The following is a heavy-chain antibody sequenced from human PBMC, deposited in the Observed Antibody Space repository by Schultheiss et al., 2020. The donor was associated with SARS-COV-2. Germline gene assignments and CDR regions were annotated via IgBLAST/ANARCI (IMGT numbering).Heavy chain of an antibody. CDR1: GGSFSGYY. V-gene: IGHV4-34*01. D-gene: IGHD3-10*01. Sequence: SETLSLTCAVYGGSFSGYYWSWIRQPPGKGLEWIGEINHSGSTNYNPSLKSRVTISVDTSKNQFSLKLSSVTAADTAVYYCARAALRHSGYYYMDVWGKGTTVTVSS. CDR3: ARAALRHSGYYYMDV. CDR2: INHSGST. J-gene: IGHJ6*03.